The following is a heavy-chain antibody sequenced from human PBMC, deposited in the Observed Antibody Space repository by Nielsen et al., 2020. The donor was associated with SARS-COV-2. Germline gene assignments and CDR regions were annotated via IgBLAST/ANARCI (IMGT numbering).Heavy chain of an antibody. V-gene: IGHV4-31*03. CDR2: IDYRGKT. Sequence: SETLSLTCTVSGGPISVDGYYWTWIRQHPGKGLEWVGYIDYRGKTYYNPSLKSRASMSVDTSKNQFSLMLSSVTAADTAVFYCARESEYRDRWKALDSWGHGTLVTVS. CDR1: GGPISVDGYY. D-gene: IGHD2-2*01. J-gene: IGHJ5*01. CDR3: ARESEYRDRWKALDS.